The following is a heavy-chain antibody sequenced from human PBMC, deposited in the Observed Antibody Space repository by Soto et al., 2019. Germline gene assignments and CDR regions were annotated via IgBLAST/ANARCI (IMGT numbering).Heavy chain of an antibody. CDR3: ARDKDSSYFPPPYYFDS. J-gene: IGHJ4*02. Sequence: QGQLVESGGGVVQPGRSLRLSCGASGFTFGNHGMHWVRQAPGKGLEWVALISYDGSKTYYAGSVRGRFTISRDNSNNTLSLQMDGLRPEDTAVYFCARDKDSSYFPPPYYFDSWGQGILVTVSS. CDR2: ISYDGSKT. D-gene: IGHD2-2*01. CDR1: GFTFGNHG. V-gene: IGHV3-30*03.